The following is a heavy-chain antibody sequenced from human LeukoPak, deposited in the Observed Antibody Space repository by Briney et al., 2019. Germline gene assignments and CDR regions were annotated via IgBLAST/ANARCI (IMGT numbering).Heavy chain of an antibody. Sequence: GGSLRLSCAASGFTFSSNAMTWVRQAPGKGLEWVSAIHGSDDNTHYADSVKGRFTISRDNAKNTLYLQMNSLRAEDTAVYYCARGIGGYWIDYWGQGTLVTVSS. J-gene: IGHJ4*02. CDR2: IHGSDDNT. CDR3: ARGIGGYWIDY. CDR1: GFTFSSNA. V-gene: IGHV3-23*01. D-gene: IGHD2-21*02.